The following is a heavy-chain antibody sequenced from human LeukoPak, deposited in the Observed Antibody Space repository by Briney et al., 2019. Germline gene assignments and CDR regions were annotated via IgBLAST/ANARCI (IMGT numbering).Heavy chain of an antibody. Sequence: SETLSLTCSVSGGSISGYYWSWIRQPPGRRLEWIGYIYYTGNTTYNPSLKSRVTISIDRSKNLFSLKLTSVTVADTAAYFCARHPGASFDSWGQGNLVTVSS. V-gene: IGHV4-59*08. CDR3: ARHPGASFDS. CDR1: GGSISGYY. J-gene: IGHJ4*02. CDR2: IYYTGNT. D-gene: IGHD7-27*01.